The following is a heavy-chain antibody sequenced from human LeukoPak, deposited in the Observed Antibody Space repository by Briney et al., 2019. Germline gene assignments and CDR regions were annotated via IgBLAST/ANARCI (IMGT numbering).Heavy chain of an antibody. J-gene: IGHJ4*02. V-gene: IGHV3-21*01. CDR3: ASFSVGGNSED. CDR1: GFTFSSYS. CDR2: ISSSSSYI. D-gene: IGHD4-23*01. Sequence: GGSLRLSCAASGFTFSSYSMNWVRQAPGKGLEWVSSISSSSSYIYYADSVKGRFTISRDNAKNSLYLQMNSLRAEDTAVYYCASFSVGGNSEDWGQGTLVTVSS.